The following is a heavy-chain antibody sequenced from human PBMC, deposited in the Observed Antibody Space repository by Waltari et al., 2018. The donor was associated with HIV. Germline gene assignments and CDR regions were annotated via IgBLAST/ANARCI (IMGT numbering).Heavy chain of an antibody. V-gene: IGHV3-9*01. CDR3: AKATERWLQPKFFDF. CDR1: GLSFGEFG. D-gene: IGHD5-18*01. Sequence: EVQMVVSGGEFVQPGRCLRLSCAVSGLSFGEFGMTWVRQVPGKGLEWVSGIDWNSRNIEYAYSVKGRFIISRDNAKRSLYLDMTSLKSEDTAFYFCAKATERWLQPKFFDFWGQGTLVTVSS. J-gene: IGHJ4*02. CDR2: IDWNSRNI.